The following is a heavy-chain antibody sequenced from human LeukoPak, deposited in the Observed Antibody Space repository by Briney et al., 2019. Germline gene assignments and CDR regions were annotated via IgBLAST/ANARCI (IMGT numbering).Heavy chain of an antibody. D-gene: IGHD3-10*01. CDR1: GGSFSGYY. CDR2: ITHSGST. J-gene: IGHJ6*03. CDR3: ARGGGTGRSITMIRGVKGVYYMDV. Sequence: PSETLSLTCAVSGGSFSGYYLSWIRQPPGKGLELVGEITHSGSTNYNPSLKSRVSISVDTSKNQFSLKLNSVTAADTAVYYCARGGGTGRSITMIRGVKGVYYMDVWGKGTTVTVSS. V-gene: IGHV4-34*01.